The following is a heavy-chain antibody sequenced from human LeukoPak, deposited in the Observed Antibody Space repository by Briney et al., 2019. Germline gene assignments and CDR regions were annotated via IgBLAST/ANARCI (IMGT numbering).Heavy chain of an antibody. CDR2: IYTSGST. Sequence: SETLSLTCTVPGGSISSYYWSWIRQPAGKGLEWIGRIYTSGSTNYNPSLKSRVTMSVDTSKNQFSLKLSSVTAADTAVYYCARDQGHDSSGYYPYYFDYWGQGTLVTVSS. D-gene: IGHD3-22*01. CDR1: GGSISSYY. V-gene: IGHV4-4*07. J-gene: IGHJ4*02. CDR3: ARDQGHDSSGYYPYYFDY.